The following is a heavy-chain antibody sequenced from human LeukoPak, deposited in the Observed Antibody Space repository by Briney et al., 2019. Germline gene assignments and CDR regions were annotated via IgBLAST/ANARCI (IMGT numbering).Heavy chain of an antibody. CDR3: ARDLGMTDGDYVSYFDY. D-gene: IGHD4-17*01. CDR2: ISSSGSII. Sequence: GGSLRLSCTASGFTFGDYAMNWVRQAPGKGLEWVSYISSSGSIIYYADSVKGRFTISRDNAKNSLYLQMNSLRAEDTAVYYCARDLGMTDGDYVSYFDYWGQGTLVTVSS. J-gene: IGHJ4*02. V-gene: IGHV3-48*03. CDR1: GFTFGDYA.